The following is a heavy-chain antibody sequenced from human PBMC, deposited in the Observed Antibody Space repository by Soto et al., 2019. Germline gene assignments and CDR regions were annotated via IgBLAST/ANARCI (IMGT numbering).Heavy chain of an antibody. V-gene: IGHV3-48*01. CDR1: GFTFSSYS. CDR3: AREYDILNWFDP. Sequence: PGGSLRLSCAASGFTFSSYSMNWVRQAPGKGLELVSYISSCSSTIYYADSVKGRFTISRDNTKNSLYLQMNSLRAEDTAVYYCAREYDILNWFDPWGQGTLVTVSS. J-gene: IGHJ5*02. CDR2: ISSCSSTI. D-gene: IGHD3-9*01.